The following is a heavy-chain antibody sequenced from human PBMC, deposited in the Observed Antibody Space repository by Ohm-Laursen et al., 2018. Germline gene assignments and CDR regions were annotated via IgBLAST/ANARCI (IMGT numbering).Heavy chain of an antibody. V-gene: IGHV4-59*08. CDR2: IYYTGST. CDR1: GGSISSYY. CDR3: ARRANSAYPYYLDH. J-gene: IGHJ4*02. Sequence: SDTLSLTCTVSGGSISSYYWTWIRQPPGKGLEWIGYIYYTGSTSYNPSLKSRVTISVDTSKNQFSLKLSSVTAADTAVYYCARRANSAYPYYLDHWGQGTLVTVSP. D-gene: IGHD3-22*01.